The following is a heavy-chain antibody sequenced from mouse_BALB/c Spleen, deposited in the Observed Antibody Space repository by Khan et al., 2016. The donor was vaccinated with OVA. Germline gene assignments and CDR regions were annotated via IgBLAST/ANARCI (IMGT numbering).Heavy chain of an antibody. CDR3: ASPPYFSYVMVY. Sequence: QIQLVQSGPELKKPGETVKISCKASGYTFTNYGMNWVKQAPGKGLKWMGWINTYTGEPTYADDFKGRFAFSLETSASTAYLQINILKNEDTATYFYASPPYFSYVMVYWGQGTSVTISS. D-gene: IGHD2-10*01. V-gene: IGHV9-3-1*01. CDR2: INTYTGEP. J-gene: IGHJ4*01. CDR1: GYTFTNYG.